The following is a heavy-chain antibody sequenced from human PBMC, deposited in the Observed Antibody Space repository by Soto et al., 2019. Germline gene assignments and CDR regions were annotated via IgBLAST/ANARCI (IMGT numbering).Heavy chain of an antibody. D-gene: IGHD3-10*01. CDR2: IFSNDEK. V-gene: IGHV2-26*01. Sequence: QVTLKESGPVLVKPTETLTLTCTVSGFSLSNARMGVSWIRQPPGKALEWLAHIFSNDEKSYSTSLKSRLTTPHDTSQSQVVLTMTNMDPVDTATYYCARILPVWFGELSFDYWGQGTLVTVSS. J-gene: IGHJ4*02. CDR3: ARILPVWFGELSFDY. CDR1: GFSLSNARMG.